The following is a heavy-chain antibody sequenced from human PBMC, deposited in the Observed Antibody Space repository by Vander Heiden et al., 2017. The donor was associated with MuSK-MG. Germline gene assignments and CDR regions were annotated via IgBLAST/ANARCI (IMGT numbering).Heavy chain of an antibody. D-gene: IGHD6-13*01. J-gene: IGHJ5*02. CDR3: ARVYWIAAALGYSWFDP. V-gene: IGHV4-59*01. Sequence: QVQLQELGPGLVKPSETLSLTCTVSGGSISSYYWSWIRQPPGKGLEWIGYIYYSGSTNYNPSLKSRVTISVDTSKNQFSLKLSSVTAADTAVYYCARVYWIAAALGYSWFDPWGQGTLVTVSS. CDR1: GGSISSYY. CDR2: IYYSGST.